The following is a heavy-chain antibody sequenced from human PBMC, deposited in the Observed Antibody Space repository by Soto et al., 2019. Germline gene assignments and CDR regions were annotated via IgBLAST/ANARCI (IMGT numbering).Heavy chain of an antibody. CDR1: GFTFSSYE. D-gene: IGHD3-22*01. CDR3: ARVVYFDSSGYLY. Sequence: GGSLRLSCAASGFTFSSYEMNWVRQAPGKGLEWVSYISSSGSTIYYADSVKGRFTISRDNAKNSLYLQMNSLRAEDTAVYYCARVVYFDSSGYLYWAQGTPVTVSS. V-gene: IGHV3-48*03. CDR2: ISSSGSTI. J-gene: IGHJ4*02.